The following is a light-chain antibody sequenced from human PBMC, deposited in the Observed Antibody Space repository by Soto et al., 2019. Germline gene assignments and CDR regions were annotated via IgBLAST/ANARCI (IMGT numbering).Light chain of an antibody. CDR1: SSDVGGYNY. Sequence: QSALTQPASVSGSPGQWITISCTGTSSDVGGYNYVSWYQQHPGNAPKLMIYDVSNPPSGVSNRFSGSTSGNTASLTISGLQAEDEAYYYCSSYTSSSTLVFGGGTKLTVL. J-gene: IGLJ2*01. CDR2: DVS. CDR3: SSYTSSSTLV. V-gene: IGLV2-14*01.